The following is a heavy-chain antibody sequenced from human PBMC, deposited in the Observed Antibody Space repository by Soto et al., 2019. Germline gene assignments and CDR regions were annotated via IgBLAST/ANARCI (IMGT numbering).Heavy chain of an antibody. CDR1: GFTFSSYA. Sequence: GGSLRLSCAASGFTFSSYAMHWVRQAPGKGLEWVAVISYDGSNKYYADSVKGRFTISRDNSKNTLYLQMNSLRAEDTAVYYCAREAEVNYDSSGYVDYWGQGTLVTVSS. V-gene: IGHV3-30-3*01. CDR2: ISYDGSNK. J-gene: IGHJ4*02. CDR3: AREAEVNYDSSGYVDY. D-gene: IGHD3-22*01.